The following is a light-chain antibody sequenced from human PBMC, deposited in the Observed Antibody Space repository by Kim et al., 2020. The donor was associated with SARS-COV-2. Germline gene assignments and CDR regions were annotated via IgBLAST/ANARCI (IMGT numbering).Light chain of an antibody. CDR1: QSISNSA. Sequence: LSQGESATLSCRASQSISNSALAWYQQKPGQAPRVLIHGASNRATGFPDRFSGSGSGTDFTLTISRLEPEDFAVYYCQQYGTSPYTFGQGTKLEI. CDR2: GAS. CDR3: QQYGTSPYT. V-gene: IGKV3-20*01. J-gene: IGKJ2*01.